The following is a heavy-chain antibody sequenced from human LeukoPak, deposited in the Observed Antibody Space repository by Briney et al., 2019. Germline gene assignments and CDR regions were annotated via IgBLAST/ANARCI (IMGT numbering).Heavy chain of an antibody. CDR1: GFTFSSYG. CDR2: ISYDGSNK. J-gene: IGHJ4*02. D-gene: IGHD2-2*01. Sequence: GGSLRLSCAASGFTFSSYGMHWVCRAPGKGLEWVAVISYDGSNKYYADSVKGRFTISRDNSKNTLYLQMNSLRAEDTAVYYCAREDCSSTSCYYDYWGQGTLVTVSS. CDR3: AREDCSSTSCYYDY. V-gene: IGHV3-30*03.